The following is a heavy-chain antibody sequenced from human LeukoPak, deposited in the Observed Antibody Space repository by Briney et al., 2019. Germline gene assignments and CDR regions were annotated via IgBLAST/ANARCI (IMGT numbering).Heavy chain of an antibody. CDR3: ATEWIDSSGYYQSGGDAFDI. CDR2: IYSGGST. Sequence: GGSLRLSCAASGFTVSSNYMSWVRQAPGKGLEGVSVIYSGGSTYYADSVKGRFTISRDNSKNTLYLQMNSLRAEDTAVYYCATEWIDSSGYYQSGGDAFDIWGQGTMVTVSS. CDR1: GFTVSSNY. V-gene: IGHV3-53*01. D-gene: IGHD3-22*01. J-gene: IGHJ3*02.